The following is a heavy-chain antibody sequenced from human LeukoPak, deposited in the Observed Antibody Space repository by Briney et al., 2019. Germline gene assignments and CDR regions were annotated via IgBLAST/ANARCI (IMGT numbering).Heavy chain of an antibody. Sequence: SETLSLTCSVSGGSIYSSGHYWGWIRQSPGKGLEWIGTIYYSGSTYYNPSLKSRVTISVDTSKNQFSLKLSSVTAADTAVYYCARIGTMTKGAFDIWGQGTMVTVSS. CDR1: GGSIYSSGHY. V-gene: IGHV4-39*07. CDR2: IYYSGST. CDR3: ARIGTMTKGAFDI. J-gene: IGHJ3*02. D-gene: IGHD3-22*01.